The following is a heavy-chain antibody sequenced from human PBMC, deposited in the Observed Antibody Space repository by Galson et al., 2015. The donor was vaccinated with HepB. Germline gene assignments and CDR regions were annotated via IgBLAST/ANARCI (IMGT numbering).Heavy chain of an antibody. CDR2: ISTNGATI. J-gene: IGHJ3*02. D-gene: IGHD4/OR15-4a*01. CDR3: ATTRFGSGAYWTFDI. V-gene: IGHV3-48*04. CDR1: DSTFSSYT. Sequence: LRLSCAASDSTFSSYTMNWVRRTPGKGLQWVSYISTNGATIHYADSVKGRFTIARDNAKNTMWLQMNSLRAEDTAVYYCATTRFGSGAYWTFDIWGQGTLVTVSS.